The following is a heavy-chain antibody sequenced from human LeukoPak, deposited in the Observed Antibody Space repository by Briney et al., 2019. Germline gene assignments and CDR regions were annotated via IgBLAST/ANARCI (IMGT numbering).Heavy chain of an antibody. CDR3: ASINVWGSYRYRGSDY. V-gene: IGHV4-38-2*01. D-gene: IGHD3-16*02. J-gene: IGHJ4*02. Sequence: KPSETLSLTCAVSGYSISSGYYWGWIRQPPGKGLEWIGRIYHSGSTYYNPSLKSRVTISVDTSKNQFSLKLSSVTAADTAVYYCASINVWGSYRYRGSDYWGQGTLVTVSS. CDR1: GYSISSGYY. CDR2: IYHSGST.